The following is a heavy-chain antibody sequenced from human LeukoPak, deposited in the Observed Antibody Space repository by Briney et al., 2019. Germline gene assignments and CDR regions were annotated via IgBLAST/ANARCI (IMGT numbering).Heavy chain of an antibody. CDR3: ARDTWELTPAKGWFDS. J-gene: IGHJ5*01. V-gene: IGHV4-4*07. Sequence: SETLSLTFAVSGDSMTNYYWSWIRQPAGQGLEWIGHIYVSGRTNYNPSFKSRGSMSIDTSKKQFSLNLTSLSAADTAVYFCARDTWELTPAKGWFDSWGQGTLVTVSS. D-gene: IGHD1-26*01. CDR2: IYVSGRT. CDR1: GDSMTNYY.